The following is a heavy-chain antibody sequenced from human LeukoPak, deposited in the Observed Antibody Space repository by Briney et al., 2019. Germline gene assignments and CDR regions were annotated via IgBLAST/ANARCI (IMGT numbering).Heavy chain of an antibody. D-gene: IGHD2-2*01. Sequence: GGSLRLSCAASGFTFSSYWMSWFRRAPGKGLEGVANIKQDGSEKYYVGSLEGQFTISRAKAKNSLYLQKDSLRAEDTAVYCCARDGLLVVPAAVHFYYYYGLDVGGQGATVTVSS. CDR2: IKQDGSEK. V-gene: IGHV3-7*01. J-gene: IGHJ6*02. CDR1: GFTFSSYW. CDR3: ARDGLLVVPAAVHFYYYYGLDV.